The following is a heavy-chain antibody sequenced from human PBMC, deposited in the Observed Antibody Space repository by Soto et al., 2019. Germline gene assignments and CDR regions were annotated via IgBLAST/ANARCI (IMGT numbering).Heavy chain of an antibody. CDR1: GGSFSGYY. Sequence: QVQLQQWGAGLLKPSETLSLTCAVYGGSFSGYYWSWIRQPPGKGLEWIGEINHSGSTNYNPSLKSRVTISVDTSKNQFSLTLSSVTAADPAVYYCARGQSFGYWGQGTLVTVSS. D-gene: IGHD3-16*01. CDR3: ARGQSFGY. J-gene: IGHJ4*02. V-gene: IGHV4-34*01. CDR2: INHSGST.